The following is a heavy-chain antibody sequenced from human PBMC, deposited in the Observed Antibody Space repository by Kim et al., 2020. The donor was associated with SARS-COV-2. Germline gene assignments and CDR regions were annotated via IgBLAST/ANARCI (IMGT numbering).Heavy chain of an antibody. J-gene: IGHJ3*02. CDR2: DGSR. V-gene: IGHV1-46*01. Sequence: DGSRSYEQRFQDRVTVTRDTSTNTLYMELSSLRSEDTAIYYCARDNFAFDIWGQGTMVTVSS. CDR3: ARDNFAFDI.